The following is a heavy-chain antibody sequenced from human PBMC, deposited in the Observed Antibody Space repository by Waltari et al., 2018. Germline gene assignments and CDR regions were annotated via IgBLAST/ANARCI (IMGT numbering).Heavy chain of an antibody. D-gene: IGHD1-7*01. J-gene: IGHJ6*02. Sequence: QVQLVQSGAAVKKPGSSVKVSCQASGGTFSSYAISWVRQAPGQGLEWMGGIIPIFGTANYAQKFQGRVTITADESTSTAYMELSSLRSEDTAVYYCARVTAGTTLYYYYYGMDVWGQGTTVTVSS. CDR3: ARVTAGTTLYYYYYGMDV. V-gene: IGHV1-69*01. CDR2: IIPIFGTA. CDR1: GGTFSSYA.